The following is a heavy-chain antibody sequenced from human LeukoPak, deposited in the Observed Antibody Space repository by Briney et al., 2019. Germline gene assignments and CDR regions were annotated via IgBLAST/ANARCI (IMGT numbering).Heavy chain of an antibody. CDR1: GGSISSYY. J-gene: IGHJ2*01. D-gene: IGHD3-3*01. CDR2: IYTSGST. CDR3: ARGDDFWSGYYTDPYWYFDL. Sequence: PSETLSLTCTVSGGSISSYYWSWIRQPAGKGLEWIGRIYTSGSTNYNPSLKSRVTMSVDTSKNQFSLKLSSVTAADTAVYYCARGDDFWSGYYTDPYWYFDLWGRGTLVTVSS. V-gene: IGHV4-4*07.